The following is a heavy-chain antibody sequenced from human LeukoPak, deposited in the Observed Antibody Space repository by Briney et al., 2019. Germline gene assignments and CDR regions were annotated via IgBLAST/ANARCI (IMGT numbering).Heavy chain of an antibody. CDR1: GYTFTDNY. Sequence: GASVKVSCKASGYTFTDNYMHWVRQAPGQGLGWMGLINPNSAVTSYAQKFQGRVTMTRDTSISTAYMELTRLRSDDTAVYYCASYSWYSSGGGIDYWGQGTLVTVSS. V-gene: IGHV1-2*02. D-gene: IGHD6-19*01. CDR3: ASYSWYSSGGGIDY. J-gene: IGHJ4*02. CDR2: INPNSAVT.